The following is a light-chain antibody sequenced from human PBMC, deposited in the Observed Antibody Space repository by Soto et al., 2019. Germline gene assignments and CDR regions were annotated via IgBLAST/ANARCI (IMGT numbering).Light chain of an antibody. V-gene: IGLV2-8*01. Sequence: QSVLTQPPSASGSPGQSVTISGTGTSNDIGAYNYVSWYQQHPGKAPKLLIYEVFRRPSGVPDRFSGSRSGNTASLTVSGLQPEDEADYYCSSYAGRETGVFGTGTKVTVL. CDR1: SNDIGAYNY. CDR3: SSYAGRETGV. J-gene: IGLJ1*01. CDR2: EVF.